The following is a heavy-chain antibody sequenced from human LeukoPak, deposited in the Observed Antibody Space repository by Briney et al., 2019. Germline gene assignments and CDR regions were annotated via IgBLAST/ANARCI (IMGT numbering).Heavy chain of an antibody. CDR3: ARDLARRITMVRGVITPGDY. D-gene: IGHD3-10*01. J-gene: IGHJ4*02. CDR1: GYTFTSYG. Sequence: ASVKVSCKASGYTFTSYGISWVRQAPGQGLEWMGWISAYNGNTNYAQKLQGRVTMTTGTSTSTAYMELRSLRSDDTAVYYCARDLARRITMVRGVITPGDYWGQGTLVTVSS. CDR2: ISAYNGNT. V-gene: IGHV1-18*01.